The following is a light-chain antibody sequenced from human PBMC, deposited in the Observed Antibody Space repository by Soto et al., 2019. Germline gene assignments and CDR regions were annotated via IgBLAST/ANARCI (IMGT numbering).Light chain of an antibody. CDR2: DAS. V-gene: IGKV3-11*01. CDR1: QSVSSY. CDR3: QQRSNWPPRCT. Sequence: EIVLTQSPATLSLSPGERATLSCRASQSVSSYLAWYQQKPGQAPRLLIYDASNRATGIPARFSGSGSGTDSTLTISILEPEDFEVYYCQQRSNWPPRCTFGGGTKVEIK. J-gene: IGKJ4*01.